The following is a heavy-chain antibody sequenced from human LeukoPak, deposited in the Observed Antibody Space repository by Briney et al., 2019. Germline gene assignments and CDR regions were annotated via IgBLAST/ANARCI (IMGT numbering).Heavy chain of an antibody. CDR2: ISSTSSYT. V-gene: IGHV3-11*03. CDR3: ARHLWFGEAYDAFDI. Sequence: GGSLRLSCAASGFTFSDYYMSWIRQAPGKGLEWLSSISSTSSYTNYADSVKGRFTISRDNAKNSLYLQMNSLRAEDTAVYSCARHLWFGEAYDAFDIWGQGTMVTVSS. D-gene: IGHD3-10*01. J-gene: IGHJ3*02. CDR1: GFTFSDYY.